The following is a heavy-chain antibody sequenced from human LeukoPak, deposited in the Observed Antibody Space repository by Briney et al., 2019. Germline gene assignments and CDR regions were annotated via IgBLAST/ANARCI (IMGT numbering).Heavy chain of an antibody. CDR2: ISSSSSYI. V-gene: IGHV3-21*04. CDR3: ARGGTRYGSGSYFIGDY. Sequence: GGSLRLSCAASGFTFSSYSMNWVRQAPGKGLEWVSSISSSSSYIYYADSVKGRFTISRDNAKNSLYLQMNSLRAEDTALYYCARGGTRYGSGSYFIGDYWGQGTLVTVSS. D-gene: IGHD3-10*01. J-gene: IGHJ4*02. CDR1: GFTFSSYS.